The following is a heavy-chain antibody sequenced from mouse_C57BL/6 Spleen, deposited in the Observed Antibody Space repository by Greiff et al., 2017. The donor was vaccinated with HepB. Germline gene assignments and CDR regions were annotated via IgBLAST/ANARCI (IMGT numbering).Heavy chain of an antibody. J-gene: IGHJ4*01. D-gene: IGHD4-1*01. CDR3: AGTGTGAMDY. Sequence: VQLQQSGPELVKPGASVKISCKASGYSFTGYYMNWVKQSPEKSLEWIGEINPSTGGTTYNQKFKAKATLTVDKSSSTAYMQLKSLTSEDSAVYYCAGTGTGAMDYWGQGTSVTVSS. CDR1: GYSFTGYY. V-gene: IGHV1-42*01. CDR2: INPSTGGT.